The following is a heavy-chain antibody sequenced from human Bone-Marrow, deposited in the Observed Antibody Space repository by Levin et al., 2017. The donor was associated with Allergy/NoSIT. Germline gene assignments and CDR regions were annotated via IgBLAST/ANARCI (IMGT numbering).Heavy chain of an antibody. V-gene: IGHV3-23*01. CDR1: GFTFSNYA. CDR2: ISGSGDNT. Sequence: GGSLRLSCAASGFTFSNYAMSWIRQAPGKGPEWVSPISGSGDNTYYADSVKGRFTISRDNSKNTLYLQMNSLRAEDTAVYYCAKGAICSARVTWFDSWGQGTLVTVSS. D-gene: IGHD5-18*01. CDR3: AKGAICSARVTWFDS. J-gene: IGHJ5*01.